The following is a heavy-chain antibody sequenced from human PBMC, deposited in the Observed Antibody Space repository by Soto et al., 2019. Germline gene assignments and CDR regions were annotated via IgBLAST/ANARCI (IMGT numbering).Heavy chain of an antibody. Sequence: QVQLVQSGAEVKKPGSSVKVSCKASGGTFSSYTISWVRQAPGQGLEWMGRIIPILGIANYAQKFQGRVTITADKSTSTAYMELSSLRSEDTAGYYWAREGQLVPQFDYWGQGTLVTVSS. CDR2: IIPILGIA. CDR1: GGTFSSYT. CDR3: AREGQLVPQFDY. J-gene: IGHJ4*02. V-gene: IGHV1-69*08. D-gene: IGHD6-6*01.